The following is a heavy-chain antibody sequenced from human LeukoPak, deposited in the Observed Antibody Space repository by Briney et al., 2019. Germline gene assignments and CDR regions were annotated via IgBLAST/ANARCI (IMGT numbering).Heavy chain of an antibody. CDR2: ISTNNGNT. V-gene: IGHV1-18*01. CDR1: GYTFTSYG. Sequence: GASVKVSCKASGYTFTSYGITWVRRAPGQGLEWMGRISTNNGNTNYAQKFQGRVTMTTDTSTSTAHMELRSLRSDDTAVYYCARVGTDCSGGSCHWGQGTLVTVSS. D-gene: IGHD2-15*01. J-gene: IGHJ4*02. CDR3: ARVGTDCSGGSCH.